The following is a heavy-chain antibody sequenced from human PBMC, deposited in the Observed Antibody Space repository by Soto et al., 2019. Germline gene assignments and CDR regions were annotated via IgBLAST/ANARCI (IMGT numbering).Heavy chain of an antibody. V-gene: IGHV6-1*01. CDR1: GDSVSSNSAA. Sequence: PSQTLSLTCAISGDSVSSNSAAWNWIRQSPSRGLEWLGRTYYRSKWYNDYAVSVKSRITINPDTSKNQFSLQLNSVTPEDTVVFYCARGATHDFWSGYRFDYWGQGTLVTVSS. CDR3: ARGATHDFWSGYRFDY. CDR2: TYYRSKWYN. J-gene: IGHJ4*02. D-gene: IGHD3-3*01.